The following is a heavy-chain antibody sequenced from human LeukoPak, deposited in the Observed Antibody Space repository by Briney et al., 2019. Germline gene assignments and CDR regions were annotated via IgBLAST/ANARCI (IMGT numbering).Heavy chain of an antibody. CDR2: IYYSGST. J-gene: IGHJ4*02. CDR3: ARGPLNSNSTTVVIQTFDY. CDR1: GGSISSGGYY. D-gene: IGHD4-23*01. V-gene: IGHV4-31*03. Sequence: PSETLSLTCTVSGGSISSGGYYWSWIRQHPGKGLEWIGYIYYSGSTYYNPSLKSRVTISVDTSKNQFSLKLSSVTAADTAVYYCARGPLNSNSTTVVIQTFDYWGQGTLVTVSS.